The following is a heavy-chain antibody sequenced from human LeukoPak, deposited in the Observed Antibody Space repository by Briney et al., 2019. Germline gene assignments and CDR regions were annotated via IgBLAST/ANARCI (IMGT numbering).Heavy chain of an antibody. CDR2: IYYSGST. J-gene: IGHJ5*02. CDR3: ARADCSSTSCFLNWFDP. V-gene: IGHV4-39*07. D-gene: IGHD2-2*01. CDR1: GGSISSSSYY. Sequence: SETLSLTCTVSGGSISSSSYYWGWIRQPPGKGLEWIGSIYYSGSTYYNPSLKSRVTISVDTSKNQFSLKLSSVTAADTAVYYCARADCSSTSCFLNWFDPWGQGTLVTVSS.